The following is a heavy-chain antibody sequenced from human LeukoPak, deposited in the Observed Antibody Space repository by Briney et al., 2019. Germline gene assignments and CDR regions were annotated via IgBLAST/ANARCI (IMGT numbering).Heavy chain of an antibody. V-gene: IGHV3-20*01. D-gene: IGHD5-18*01. CDR3: AREDTAMVTIDY. Sequence: GGSLRLSCAASGFTFDDYGMSWVRQAPGKGLEWVSGINWNGGSTGYADSVEGRFTISRDNAKNSLYLQMNSLRAEGTALYHCAREDTAMVTIDYWGQGTLVTVSS. J-gene: IGHJ4*02. CDR1: GFTFDDYG. CDR2: INWNGGST.